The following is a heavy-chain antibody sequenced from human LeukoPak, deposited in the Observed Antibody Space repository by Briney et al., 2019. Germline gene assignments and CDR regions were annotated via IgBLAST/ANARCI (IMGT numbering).Heavy chain of an antibody. CDR1: GDSVSSNSVT. D-gene: IGHD2-2*01. CDR3: ARRLTQYDCFDP. CDR2: TYYRSTWYN. J-gene: IGHJ5*02. V-gene: IGHV6-1*01. Sequence: SQTLSLTCAISGDSVSSNSVTWNWIRQSPSRGLEWLGRTYYRSTWYNDYAVSVRGRITVNPDTSKNQFSLHLNSVTPEDTAVYYCARRLTQYDCFDPWGQGILVTVSP.